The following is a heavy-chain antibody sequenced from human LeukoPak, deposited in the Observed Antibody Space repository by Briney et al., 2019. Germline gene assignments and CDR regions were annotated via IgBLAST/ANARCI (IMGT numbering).Heavy chain of an antibody. Sequence: GGSLRPACAAAGSTVSEPWISWVSQAPGEGRGWVAAIKKDGSEKDYVESVKGRFTISRDNAKNSLYLQMDRLRAEDTAVYHCATYSNWVAGDVWGQGTTVSVSS. CDR3: ATYSNWVAGDV. CDR1: GSTVSEPW. D-gene: IGHD1-1*01. V-gene: IGHV3-7*01. J-gene: IGHJ6*02. CDR2: IKKDGSEK.